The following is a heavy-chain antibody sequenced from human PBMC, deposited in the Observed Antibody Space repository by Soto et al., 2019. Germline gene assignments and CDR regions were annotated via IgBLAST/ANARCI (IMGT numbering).Heavy chain of an antibody. D-gene: IGHD3-10*01. CDR1: GFTFSTYA. J-gene: IGHJ4*02. V-gene: IGHV3-23*01. Sequence: GESPKISCAASGFTFSTYAMSWVRQAPGKGLEWVSAISGSGGSTYYADSVKGRLTISRDNSKNTLYLQMNSQRAEDTAVYYFATTRGVSYYLDYWGQGSLLTVS. CDR2: ISGSGGST. CDR3: ATTRGVSYYLDY.